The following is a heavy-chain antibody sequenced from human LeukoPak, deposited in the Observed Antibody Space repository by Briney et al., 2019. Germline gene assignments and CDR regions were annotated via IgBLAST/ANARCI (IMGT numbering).Heavy chain of an antibody. Sequence: ASVKVSCKASGYTFTSYAMHWVRQAPGQRLEWMGWINAGNGNTKYSQKFQGRVTITRDTSASTAYMELSSLRSEDTAVYYCARSGDYLSAFDIWGPGTMVTVSS. D-gene: IGHD4-17*01. J-gene: IGHJ3*02. V-gene: IGHV1-3*01. CDR1: GYTFTSYA. CDR3: ARSGDYLSAFDI. CDR2: INAGNGNT.